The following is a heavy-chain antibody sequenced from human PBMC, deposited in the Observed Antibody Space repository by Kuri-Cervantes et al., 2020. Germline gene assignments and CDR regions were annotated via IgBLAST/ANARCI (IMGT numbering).Heavy chain of an antibody. Sequence: SETLSLTCTVSGGSISSGGYYWSWIRQHPGKGLEWIGYIYYSGSTYYNPSLKSRVNISVDTSKNQFSLKLSSVTAADTAVYYCARYVHDCSGGSCYSLPDYWGQGTLVTVSS. V-gene: IGHV4-31*03. D-gene: IGHD2-15*01. CDR1: GGSISSGGYY. CDR2: IYYSGST. CDR3: ARYVHDCSGGSCYSLPDY. J-gene: IGHJ4*02.